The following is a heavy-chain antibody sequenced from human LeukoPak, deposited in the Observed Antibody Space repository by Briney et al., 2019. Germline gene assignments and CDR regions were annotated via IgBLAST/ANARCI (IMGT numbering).Heavy chain of an antibody. CDR1: GFIFSSYA. V-gene: IGHV3-23*01. J-gene: IGHJ4*02. D-gene: IGHD7-27*01. CDR3: AAWGLHNY. Sequence: GGSLRLSCAASGFIFSSYAMSWVRQAPGKGLEWVSTISGSGGSTYYADSVKGRFTASRDNAENSVSLQMNSLRAEDTAVYYCAAWGLHNYWGQGTLVTVSS. CDR2: ISGSGGST.